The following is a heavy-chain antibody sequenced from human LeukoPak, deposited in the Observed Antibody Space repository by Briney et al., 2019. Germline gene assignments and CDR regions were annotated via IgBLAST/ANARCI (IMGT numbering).Heavy chain of an antibody. CDR3: ARVDDLDAFDI. CDR2: IWYDGSNK. J-gene: IGHJ3*02. Sequence: GGSMRLSCAASGLTFTTNGMHWVRQAPGKGLEWVAIIWYDGSNKYYAESVRGRFTISRDNSKNTLYLQMNSLRPEDTAVYYCARVDDLDAFDIWGQGTLVTVSS. V-gene: IGHV3-30*02. CDR1: GLTFTTNG. D-gene: IGHD2-2*03.